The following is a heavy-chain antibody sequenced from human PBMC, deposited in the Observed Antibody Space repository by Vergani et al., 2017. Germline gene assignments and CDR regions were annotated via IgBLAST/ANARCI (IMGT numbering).Heavy chain of an antibody. V-gene: IGHV3-33*01. CDR2: IWYDGSNK. D-gene: IGHD4-17*01. CDR3: ARDLYDEYGESHFDY. Sequence: QVQLVESGGGVVQPGRSLRLSCAASGFTFSSYGMHWVRQAPGKGLEWVAVIWYDGSNKYYANSVKGRFTISRDNSKNTLYLQMNSLRAEDTAVYYCARDLYDEYGESHFDYWGQGTLVTVSS. CDR1: GFTFSSYG. J-gene: IGHJ4*02.